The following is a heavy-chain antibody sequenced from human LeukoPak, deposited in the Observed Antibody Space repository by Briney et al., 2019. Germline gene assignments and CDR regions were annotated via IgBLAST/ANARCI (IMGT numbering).Heavy chain of an antibody. CDR3: ARRLGYCSGGSCLIDY. Sequence: GESLKISCKGSGYSFTSYWISWVRQMPGKGLEWMGSIDPSDSYTNYSPSFQGHVTISADKSISTAYLQWSSLKASDTAMYYCARRLGYCSGGSCLIDYWGQGTLVTVPS. D-gene: IGHD2-15*01. CDR1: GYSFTSYW. V-gene: IGHV5-10-1*01. CDR2: IDPSDSYT. J-gene: IGHJ4*02.